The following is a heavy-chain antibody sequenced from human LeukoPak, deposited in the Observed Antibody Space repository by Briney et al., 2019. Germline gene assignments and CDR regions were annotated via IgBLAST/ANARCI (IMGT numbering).Heavy chain of an antibody. CDR1: GGSISRDY. Sequence: SSETLSLTCNVSGGSISRDYWSWIRQPPGKTLEYLGYIHPRGQTNYNPSLNNRVVIAVDTAKNQFSLELSSMTAADTAVYFCTRLLVRGIESFFDSWGQGALVTVSS. V-gene: IGHV4-4*09. CDR3: TRLLVRGIESFFDS. CDR2: IHPRGQT. D-gene: IGHD3-10*01. J-gene: IGHJ4*02.